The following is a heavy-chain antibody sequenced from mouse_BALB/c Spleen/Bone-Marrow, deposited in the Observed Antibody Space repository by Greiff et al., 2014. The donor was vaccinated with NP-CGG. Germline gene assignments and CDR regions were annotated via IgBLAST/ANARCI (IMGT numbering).Heavy chain of an antibody. CDR3: VRSYDSYAMAF. V-gene: IGHV5-17*02. J-gene: IGHJ4*01. CDR1: GFTFSSFG. Sequence: DVKLVESGGGLAQPGGSRKLSCAASGFTFSSFGMHWVRQAPEKGLEWVAYISSGSSTIYYAGTVKGRFTISRDNPKNTLFLQMTSLRSEDTAMYYCVRSYDSYAMAFWGQGTSVTVSS. D-gene: IGHD2-10*02. CDR2: ISSGSSTI.